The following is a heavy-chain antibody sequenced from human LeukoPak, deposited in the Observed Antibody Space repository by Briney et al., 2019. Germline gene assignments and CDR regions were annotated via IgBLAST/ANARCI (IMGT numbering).Heavy chain of an antibody. CDR2: IKQDGSEK. Sequence: GGSLRLSCAASGFIFNNYWMSWVRQAPGKGLEWVANIKQDGSEKYYVDSVKGRFTISRDTAKNSLYLQMNSLRAEDTAVYYCARAHRSRAFDYWGQGNLVTVSS. V-gene: IGHV3-7*01. D-gene: IGHD1-14*01. J-gene: IGHJ4*02. CDR3: ARAHRSRAFDY. CDR1: GFIFNNYW.